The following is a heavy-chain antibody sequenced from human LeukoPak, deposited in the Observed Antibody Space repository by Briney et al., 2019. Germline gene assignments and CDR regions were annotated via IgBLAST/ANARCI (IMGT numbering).Heavy chain of an antibody. CDR3: ARDRSGKSYGFYYYYGMDV. CDR2: IYSGGST. J-gene: IGHJ6*02. V-gene: IGHV3-53*01. Sequence: PGGSLRLSCAASGFTVSSNYMSWVRRAPGKGLEWVSVIYSGGSTYYADSVKGRFTISRDNSKNTLYLQMNSLRAEDTAVYYCARDRSGKSYGFYYYYGMDVWGQGTTVTVSS. D-gene: IGHD5-18*01. CDR1: GFTVSSNY.